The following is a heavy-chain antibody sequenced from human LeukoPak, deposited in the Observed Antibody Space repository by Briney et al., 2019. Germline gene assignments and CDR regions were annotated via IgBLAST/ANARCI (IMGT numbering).Heavy chain of an antibody. CDR2: IPYDGSNK. Sequence: GGSLRLSCAASGFTFSNYGMHWVRQAPGKGLEWVAFIPYDGSNKYYADSLQGRLTISRDNSMNTLYLQMSSLRAEDTARYYCAKDICGGNCYPHGXXWGQXXLVT. CDR3: AKDICGGNCYPHGXX. V-gene: IGHV3-30*02. J-gene: IGHJ1*01. CDR1: GFTFSNYG. D-gene: IGHD2-21*01.